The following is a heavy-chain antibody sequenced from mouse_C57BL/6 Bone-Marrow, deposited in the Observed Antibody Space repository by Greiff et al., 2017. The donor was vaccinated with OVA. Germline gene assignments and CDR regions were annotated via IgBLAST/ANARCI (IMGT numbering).Heavy chain of an antibody. V-gene: IGHV1-81*01. J-gene: IGHJ2*01. D-gene: IGHD1-2*01. Sequence: QVQLKESGAELARPGASVKLSCKASGYTFTSYGISWVKQRTGQGLEWIGEIYPRSGNTYYNEKFKGKATLTADKSSSTAYMELRSLTSEDSAVYFCARKYYGPYFDYWGQGTTLTVSS. CDR3: ARKYYGPYFDY. CDR1: GYTFTSYG. CDR2: IYPRSGNT.